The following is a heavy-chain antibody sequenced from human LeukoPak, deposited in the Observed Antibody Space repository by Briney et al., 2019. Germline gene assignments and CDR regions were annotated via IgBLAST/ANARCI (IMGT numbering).Heavy chain of an antibody. CDR1: GFIYSSFW. V-gene: IGHV3-7*01. J-gene: IGHJ4*02. CDR3: ARSLWPEDY. Sequence: GGSLRLSCAASGFIYSSFWMSWVRQAPGKGLEWVANIEPDGSGKNYVDSVRGRFTISRDNAKNSLYLQMNSVRVEDSAVYYCARSLWPEDYWGQGTLVTVSS. D-gene: IGHD2-21*01. CDR2: IEPDGSGK.